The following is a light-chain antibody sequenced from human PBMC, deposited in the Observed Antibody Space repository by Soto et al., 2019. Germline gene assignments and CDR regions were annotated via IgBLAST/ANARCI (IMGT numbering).Light chain of an antibody. Sequence: EIVLTQSPGTLSLSPGERATLSCTASQSVSSSYLAWYQQKPGQAPSLLIYGASSRATGIPDRFSGSGSGTDFTLTISRLEPEDFAVYYCQQYGSSPRTFGQGTKVDIK. CDR1: QSVSSSY. V-gene: IGKV3-20*01. CDR2: GAS. J-gene: IGKJ1*01. CDR3: QQYGSSPRT.